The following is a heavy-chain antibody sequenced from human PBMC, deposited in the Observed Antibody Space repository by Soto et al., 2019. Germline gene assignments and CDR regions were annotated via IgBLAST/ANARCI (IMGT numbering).Heavy chain of an antibody. CDR2: IIPIFGTA. D-gene: IGHD6-6*01. V-gene: IGHV1-69*01. Sequence: QVQLVQSGAEVKKPGSSVKVSCKASGGTFSSYAISWVRQAPGQGLEWMGGIIPIFGTANYAQKFQGRVTITADESTSTAYMELSSLRSEDTAVYYCARDTSSGPHWYFDLWGSGTLVTVSS. CDR1: GGTFSSYA. J-gene: IGHJ2*01. CDR3: ARDTSSGPHWYFDL.